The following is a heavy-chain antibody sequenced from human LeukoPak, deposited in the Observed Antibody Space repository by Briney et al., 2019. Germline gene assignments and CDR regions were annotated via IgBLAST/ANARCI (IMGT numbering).Heavy chain of an antibody. CDR3: AKFPNWGANPAFDY. J-gene: IGHJ4*02. CDR1: GFTFSSYG. CDR2: IRYGGSNK. Sequence: GGSLRLSCAASGFTFSSYGVHWVRQAPGEGREWVAVIRYGGSNKYYGDSAKGRFTISRDNSNNTLYLQMNSLRAEDTAVYYCAKFPNWGANPAFDYCGQGTLVTVSS. D-gene: IGHD7-27*01. V-gene: IGHV3-30*02.